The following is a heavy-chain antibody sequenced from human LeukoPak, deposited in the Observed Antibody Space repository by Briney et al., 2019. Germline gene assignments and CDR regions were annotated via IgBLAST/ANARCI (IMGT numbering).Heavy chain of an antibody. V-gene: IGHV3-7*03. J-gene: IGHJ6*02. CDR2: IRQDGNEK. CDR1: GFTFSNYW. CDR3: ARDVRLRPMDV. D-gene: IGHD3-10*02. Sequence: GGSLRLSCAASGFTFSNYWMSWVRQAPGKGLEWVANIRQDGNEKYYVDSVKGRFTISRDNAKISLYLQMNSLRAEDTAIYYCARDVRLRPMDVWGQGTTVTVSS.